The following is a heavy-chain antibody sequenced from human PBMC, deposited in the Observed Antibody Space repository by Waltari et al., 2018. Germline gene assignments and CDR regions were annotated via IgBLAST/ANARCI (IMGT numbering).Heavy chain of an antibody. Sequence: QVQLVESGGGVVQPGGSLRLSCAASGFTFNTYAMHWFRQAPAKGLEWVALITYDGMYKYYADSVKGRFTISRDSSKSSLYLHMNSLRPEDTAVYFCARAHWAIRIFGVVPSMEYWGLGTAVTVSS. CDR2: ITYDGMYK. J-gene: IGHJ4*02. CDR1: GFTFNTYA. D-gene: IGHD3-3*01. V-gene: IGHV3-30*04. CDR3: ARAHWAIRIFGVVPSMEY.